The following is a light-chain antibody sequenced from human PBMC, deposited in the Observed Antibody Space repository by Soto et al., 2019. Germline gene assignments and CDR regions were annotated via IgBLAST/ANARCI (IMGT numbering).Light chain of an antibody. V-gene: IGLV2-14*03. J-gene: IGLJ2*01. CDR1: TSDIGAYNY. Sequence: QSALTQPASVSGSPGQSITISCTGTTSDIGAYNYVSWYQHHPGKSPKLLIYDVTDRPSGVSDRFSGSKTGNTASLTISWLLAEDEADYFCSSYTTPNTVVVFGGGTKLTVL. CDR2: DVT. CDR3: SSYTTPNTVVV.